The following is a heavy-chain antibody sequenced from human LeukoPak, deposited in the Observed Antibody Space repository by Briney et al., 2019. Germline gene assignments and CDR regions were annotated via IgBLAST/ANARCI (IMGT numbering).Heavy chain of an antibody. J-gene: IGHJ4*02. Sequence: SETLSLTCTVSGGSISSYYWSWIRQPPGKGLEWIGEINHSGSTNYNPSLKSRVTISVDTSKNQFSLKLSSVTAADTAVYYCARPSYYGSGIPDYWGQGTLVTVSS. CDR2: INHSGST. D-gene: IGHD3-10*01. CDR1: GGSISSYY. CDR3: ARPSYYGSGIPDY. V-gene: IGHV4-34*01.